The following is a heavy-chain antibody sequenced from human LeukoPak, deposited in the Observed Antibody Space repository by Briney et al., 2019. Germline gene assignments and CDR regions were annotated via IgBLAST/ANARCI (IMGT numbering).Heavy chain of an antibody. CDR3: AKGPKGSSSWLKDYGMDV. V-gene: IGHV3-23*01. CDR1: GFTLGSYA. D-gene: IGHD6-13*01. CDR2: ISGSGGST. J-gene: IGHJ6*02. Sequence: PGGSLRLSCAASGFTLGSYAVGSGRQAAGKGLEWVSAISGSGGSTYYADSVKGRFNISRDNSKNTLYLQLNSLRAEDTAVYYCAKGPKGSSSWLKDYGMDVWGQGTTVTVSS.